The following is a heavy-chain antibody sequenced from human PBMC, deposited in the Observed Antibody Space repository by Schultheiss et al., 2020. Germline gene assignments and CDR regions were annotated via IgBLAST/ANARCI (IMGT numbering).Heavy chain of an antibody. D-gene: IGHD3-16*01. CDR2: ISAYNGNT. CDR3: ARDGMITFGGVMSYYYYGMDV. V-gene: IGHV1-18*01. J-gene: IGHJ6*02. CDR1: GYTFTSYG. Sequence: ASVKVSCKASGYTFTSYGISWVRQAPGQGLEWMGWISAYNGNTNYAQKLQGRVTMTTDTSTSTAYMELRSLRSDDTAVYYCARDGMITFGGVMSYYYYGMDVWGQGTTVTVSS.